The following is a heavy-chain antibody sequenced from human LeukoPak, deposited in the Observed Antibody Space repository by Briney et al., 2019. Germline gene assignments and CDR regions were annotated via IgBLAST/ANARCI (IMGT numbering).Heavy chain of an antibody. CDR1: GGSISSGDYY. D-gene: IGHD3-9*01. J-gene: IGHJ5*02. CDR3: ARDIPHYDILTTAGSGWFDP. CDR2: IYYSGST. Sequence: SETLSLTCTVSGGSISSGDYYWSWIRQPPGKGLEWIGYIYYSGSTCYNPSLKSRVTISVDTSKNQFSLKLSSVTAADTAVYYCARDIPHYDILTTAGSGWFDPWGQGTLVTVSS. V-gene: IGHV4-30-4*01.